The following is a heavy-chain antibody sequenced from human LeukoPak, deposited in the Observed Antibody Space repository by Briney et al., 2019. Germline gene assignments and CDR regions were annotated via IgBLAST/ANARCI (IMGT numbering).Heavy chain of an antibody. CDR3: AKFRDYVG. CDR1: GFTFSSYA. V-gene: IGHV3-33*06. D-gene: IGHD4-17*01. J-gene: IGHJ4*02. Sequence: GGSLRLSCAASGFTFSSYAMSWVRQAPGKGLEWVAVIWYDGSNKYYADSVKGRFTISRDNSKNTLYLQMNSLRADDTALYYCAKFRDYVGWGQGTLVTVSS. CDR2: IWYDGSNK.